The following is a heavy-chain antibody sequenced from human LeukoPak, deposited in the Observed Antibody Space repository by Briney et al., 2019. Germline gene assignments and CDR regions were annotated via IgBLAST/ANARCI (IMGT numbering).Heavy chain of an antibody. CDR1: GYTFTGYY. J-gene: IGHJ5*02. V-gene: IGHV1-2*06. CDR2: INPNSGGT. Sequence: ASVKVSCKASGYTFTGYYMHWVRQAPGQGLEWMGRINPNSGGTNYAQKFQGRVTMTRDTSISTAYMELSRLRSDDTAVYYCARGTMMSNWNYVPNWFDPWGQGTLVTVSS. D-gene: IGHD1-7*01. CDR3: ARGTMMSNWNYVPNWFDP.